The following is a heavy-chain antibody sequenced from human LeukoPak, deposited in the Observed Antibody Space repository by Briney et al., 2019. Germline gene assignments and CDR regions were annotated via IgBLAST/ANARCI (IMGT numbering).Heavy chain of an antibody. Sequence: PGRSLRLSCAASGFTFSSYGMHWVRQAPGKGLEWVAVISYDGSNKYYADSVKGRFTTSRDNSKNTLYLQMNSLRADDTAVYYCARQHSSSWFFGIDYWGQGTLVTVSS. CDR1: GFTFSSYG. J-gene: IGHJ4*02. CDR2: ISYDGSNK. D-gene: IGHD6-13*01. CDR3: ARQHSSSWFFGIDY. V-gene: IGHV3-30*03.